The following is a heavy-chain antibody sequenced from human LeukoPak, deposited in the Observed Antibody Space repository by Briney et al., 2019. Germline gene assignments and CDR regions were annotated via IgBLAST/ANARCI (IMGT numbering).Heavy chain of an antibody. Sequence: QPGGSLTLPCSASGFIFSSSPMSWLRQAPGKGLEWVSVIYSGGSTYYPDSVKGRFTISRDNSKNTLYLQMNSLTAEDTAVYYCARDSMRYYDFWSGYYNYYGMDVWGQGNTVTVSS. J-gene: IGHJ6*01. CDR1: GFIFSSSP. V-gene: IGHV3-66*01. CDR3: ARDSMRYYDFWSGYYNYYGMDV. CDR2: IYSGGST. D-gene: IGHD3-3*01.